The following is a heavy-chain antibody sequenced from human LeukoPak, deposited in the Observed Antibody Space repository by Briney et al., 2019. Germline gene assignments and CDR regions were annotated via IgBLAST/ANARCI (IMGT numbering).Heavy chain of an antibody. CDR2: IYTSGST. Sequence: SETLSLTCTVSGGSISSYYWTWIRQPPGKGLEWIGYIYTSGSTNYNPSLKSRVTISVDTSKNQFSLKLSSVTAADTAVYYCVGQRTSSSSFDPWGRGTMVTVSS. J-gene: IGHJ3*01. D-gene: IGHD6-13*01. CDR3: VGQRTSSSSFDP. CDR1: GGSISSYY. V-gene: IGHV4-4*09.